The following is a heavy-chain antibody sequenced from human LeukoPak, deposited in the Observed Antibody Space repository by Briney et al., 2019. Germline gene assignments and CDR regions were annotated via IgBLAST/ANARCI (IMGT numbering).Heavy chain of an antibody. V-gene: IGHV3-21*01. D-gene: IGHD3-3*01. J-gene: IGHJ5*02. CDR3: ARDSLDFWSGYYH. CDR2: ISSSSSCI. Sequence: PGGSLRLSCAASGFTFSSYSMNWVRQAPGKGLEWVSSISSSSSCIYYADSVKGRFTISRDNAKNSLYLQMNSLRAEDTAVYYCARDSLDFWSGYYHWGQGTLVTVSS. CDR1: GFTFSSYS.